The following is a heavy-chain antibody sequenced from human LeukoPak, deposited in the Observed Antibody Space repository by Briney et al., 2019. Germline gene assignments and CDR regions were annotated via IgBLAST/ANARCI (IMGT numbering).Heavy chain of an antibody. J-gene: IGHJ3*02. CDR3: ARLPYYYDSSGYSPNDAFDI. CDR2: IYYSGST. D-gene: IGHD3-22*01. Sequence: SETLSLTCTVSGGSISSYYWSWIRQPPGKGLEWIGYIYYSGSTNYNPSLKSRVTISVDTSKNQFSLKLSSVTAADTAVYYCARLPYYYDSSGYSPNDAFDIWGQGTMVTVSS. CDR1: GGSISSYY. V-gene: IGHV4-59*12.